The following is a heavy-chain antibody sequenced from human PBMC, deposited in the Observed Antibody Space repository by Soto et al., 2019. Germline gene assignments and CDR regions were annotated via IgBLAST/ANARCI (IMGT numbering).Heavy chain of an antibody. J-gene: IGHJ6*02. CDR3: ARERAFMVRGVSMGPSDGMDV. CDR2: IYYSGST. D-gene: IGHD3-10*01. Sequence: SETLSLTCTVSGGSISSGDYYWSWIRQPPGKGLEWIGYIYYSGSTYYNPSLKSRVTISVDTSKNQLSLKLSSVTAADTAVYYCARERAFMVRGVSMGPSDGMDVWGQGTTVTVSS. CDR1: GGSISSGDYY. V-gene: IGHV4-30-4*01.